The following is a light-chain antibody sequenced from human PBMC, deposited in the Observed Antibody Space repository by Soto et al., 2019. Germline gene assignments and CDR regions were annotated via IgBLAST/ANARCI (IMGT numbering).Light chain of an antibody. V-gene: IGKV1-16*02. CDR2: AAS. J-gene: IGKJ1*01. Sequence: IQVTQSPSSLSASVGGRLIITCRTSQSISNYLNWYQHKPGKAPKSLIYAASSLQSGVPSKFSGSGYGTDFNLTISSLQTEDFATYYCQQYNSYPRTFGQGTKVDI. CDR3: QQYNSYPRT. CDR1: QSISNY.